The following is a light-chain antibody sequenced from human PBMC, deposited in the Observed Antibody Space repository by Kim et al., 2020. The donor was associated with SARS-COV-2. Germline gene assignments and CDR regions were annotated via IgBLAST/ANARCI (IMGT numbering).Light chain of an antibody. J-gene: IGKJ1*01. CDR2: GVS. CDR1: QRISTN. Sequence: EVVMMQSPGTLSVSPGERATLSCRVSQRISTNLAWFQQKPCQAPRLLISGVSTRATGVPARFSGGGSGTEFTLSISSLQSEDSAVYHCQQYHRWPLTFGRGTEVNIK. V-gene: IGKV3-15*01. CDR3: QQYHRWPLT.